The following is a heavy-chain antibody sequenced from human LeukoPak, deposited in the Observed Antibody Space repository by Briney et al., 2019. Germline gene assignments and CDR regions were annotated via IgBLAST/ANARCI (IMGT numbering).Heavy chain of an antibody. V-gene: IGHV4-34*01. CDR3: ARGPSLDV. CDR1: GGSFSGYY. D-gene: IGHD2-2*01. Sequence: SGTLSLTCAVYGGSFSGYYWSWIRQPPGKGLEWIGEINHSGSTNYNPSLKSRVTISVDTSKNQFSLKLSSVTAADTAVYYCARGPSLDVWGKGTTVTVSS. CDR2: INHSGST. J-gene: IGHJ6*04.